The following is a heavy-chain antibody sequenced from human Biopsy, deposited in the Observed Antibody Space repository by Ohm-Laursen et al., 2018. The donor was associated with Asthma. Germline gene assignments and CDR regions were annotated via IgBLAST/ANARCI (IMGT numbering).Heavy chain of an antibody. CDR1: GFSLDDYA. Sequence: SLRLSCAASGFSLDDYAMYWVRQGPGKGLEWVAGTSWNSGSSAYADSVKGRFTISRDNAKNSLHLEMNSLRAEDTAVYFCARFVQAEEGVFWGQGARVTVSS. CDR3: ARFVQAEEGVF. CDR2: TSWNSGSS. J-gene: IGHJ4*02. D-gene: IGHD2-15*01. V-gene: IGHV3-9*01.